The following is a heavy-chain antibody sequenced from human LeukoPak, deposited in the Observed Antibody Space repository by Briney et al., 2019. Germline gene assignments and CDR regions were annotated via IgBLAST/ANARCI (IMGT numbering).Heavy chain of an antibody. CDR2: IRYDGSNK. CDR1: GFTFSSYG. CDR3: AKGGYNYNSPDY. Sequence: PGGSLRLSCAASGFTFSSYGMHWVRQAPGKGLEWVAFIRYDGSNKYYADSVKGRFTISRDNSKNTLYLQMNSLRAEDTAVYYCAKGGYNYNSPDYWGQGTLVTVSS. D-gene: IGHD5-24*01. J-gene: IGHJ4*02. V-gene: IGHV3-30*02.